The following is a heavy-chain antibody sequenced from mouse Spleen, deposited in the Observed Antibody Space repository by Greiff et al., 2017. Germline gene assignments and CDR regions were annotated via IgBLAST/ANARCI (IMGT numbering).Heavy chain of an antibody. V-gene: IGHV14-4*01. CDR2: IDPENGDT. CDR1: GFNIKDDY. D-gene: IGHD2-3*01. CDR3: TTGRWLLSFAY. J-gene: IGHJ3*01. Sequence: EVQLQESGAELVRPGASVKLSCTASGFNIKDDYMHWVKQRPEQGLEWIGWIDPENGDTEYASKFQGKATITADTSSNTAYLQLSSLTSEDTAVYYCTTGRWLLSFAYWGQGTLVTVSA.